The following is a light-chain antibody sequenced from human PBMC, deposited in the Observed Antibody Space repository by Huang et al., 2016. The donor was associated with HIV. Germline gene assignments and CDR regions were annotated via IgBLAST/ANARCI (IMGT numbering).Light chain of an antibody. CDR2: DAS. CDR1: QSVSNK. V-gene: IGKV3-15*01. J-gene: IGKJ2*03. CDR3: QQYNNWPRES. Sequence: IVMTQSPATMSVSPGQRVTLSCRASQSVSNKVDWYQKKPGQAPRLLIYDASKRDMNTPARFSGSGSGKEFTLTINNLQSEDFAVYHCQQYNNWPRESFGQGTKLEIK.